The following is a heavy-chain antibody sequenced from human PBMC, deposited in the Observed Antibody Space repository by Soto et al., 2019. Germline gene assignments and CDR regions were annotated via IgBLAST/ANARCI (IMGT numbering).Heavy chain of an antibody. CDR2: IYYSGST. CDR1: GGSISSYY. V-gene: IGHV4-59*08. Sequence: PSETLSLTCTVSGGSISSYYWSWIRQPPGKGLEWIGYIYYSGSTYYNPSLKSRVTISVDTSKNQFSLKLSSVTAADTAVYYCARFGRIAVAGYYYFDYCGQGTLVTVSS. CDR3: ARFGRIAVAGYYYFDY. D-gene: IGHD6-19*01. J-gene: IGHJ4*02.